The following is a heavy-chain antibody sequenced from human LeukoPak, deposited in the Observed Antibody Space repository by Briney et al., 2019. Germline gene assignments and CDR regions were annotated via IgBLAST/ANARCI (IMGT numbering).Heavy chain of an antibody. V-gene: IGHV3-30*01. Sequence: PGGSLRLSCAASGFTFSSYAMHWVRQAPGKGLEWVAVISYDGSNKYYADSVKGRFTISRDNSKNTLYLQMNSLRAEDTAVYYCASEPDSSHWYFDLWGRGTLVTVSS. CDR2: ISYDGSNK. CDR3: ASEPDSSHWYFDL. CDR1: GFTFSSYA. J-gene: IGHJ2*01. D-gene: IGHD3-22*01.